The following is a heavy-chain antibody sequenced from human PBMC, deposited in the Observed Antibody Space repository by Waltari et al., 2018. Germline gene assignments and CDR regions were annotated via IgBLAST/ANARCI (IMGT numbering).Heavy chain of an antibody. CDR3: TTLARGESGDY. Sequence: EVQLVESGGGLVQPGGSLRLSCAASGFTFNTYWMKWIRQAPGKGWEWVAKINPDGSKKFYVDAVNGRFTVSRDNAQNSLYLQMNNLRAEDTAVHYCTTLARGESGDYWGQGTLVTVSS. V-gene: IGHV3-7*01. CDR1: GFTFNTYW. J-gene: IGHJ4*02. D-gene: IGHD3-10*01. CDR2: INPDGSKK.